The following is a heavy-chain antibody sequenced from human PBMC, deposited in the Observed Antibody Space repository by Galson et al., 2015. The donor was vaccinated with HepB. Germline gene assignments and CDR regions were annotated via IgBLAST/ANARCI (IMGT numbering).Heavy chain of an antibody. J-gene: IGHJ4*02. CDR2: INTNTENP. CDR3: ATDRGSGSHFFDY. D-gene: IGHD2-15*01. Sequence: SVKVSCKASGYTFSTYAINWVRQAPGQGLEWMGWINTNTENPTFAQGFTGRFVFSLDSSVSTAYLQFSTLKAEDTAVYYCATDRGSGSHFFDYWGQGTLVTVSS. CDR1: GYTFSTYA. V-gene: IGHV7-4-1*02.